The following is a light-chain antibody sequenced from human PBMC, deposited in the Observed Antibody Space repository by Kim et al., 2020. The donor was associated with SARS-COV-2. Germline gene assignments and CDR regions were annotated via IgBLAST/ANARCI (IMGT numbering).Light chain of an antibody. CDR2: DTS. CDR1: QSVDYR. CDR3: QQRASWPRT. Sequence: SLSPVESSTRSCRASQSVDYRLAWYQQKPGRSPSLLMYDTSSRATGIPARFSGSGSGTDFTLTITSLEPEDFAVYYCQQRASWPRTFGQGTKLEI. V-gene: IGKV3-11*01. J-gene: IGKJ2*01.